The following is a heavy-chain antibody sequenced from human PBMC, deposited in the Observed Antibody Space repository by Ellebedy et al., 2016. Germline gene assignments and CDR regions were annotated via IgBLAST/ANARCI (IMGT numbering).Heavy chain of an antibody. CDR3: ATTPGGYCTNTRFYSPRVER. CDR1: GFTFRYYA. J-gene: IGHJ5*02. CDR2: ISTSGGST. D-gene: IGHD2-2*01. Sequence: GESLKISXAASGFTFRYYAMTWVRQAPGKGLEWVSAISTSGGSTYSADSVKGRFTISRDNSENTLYLQMHSLRAGDTAVYYFATTPGGYCTNTRFYSPRVERWGQGTLGTVAS. V-gene: IGHV3-23*01.